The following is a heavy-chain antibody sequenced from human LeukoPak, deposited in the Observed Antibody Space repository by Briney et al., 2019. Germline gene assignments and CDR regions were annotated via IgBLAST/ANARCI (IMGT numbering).Heavy chain of an antibody. V-gene: IGHV4-4*07. CDR2: FYVSGIT. D-gene: IGHD6-13*01. CDR1: GVSISSYY. J-gene: IGHJ4*02. CDR3: ARDDSSGWYMDF. Sequence: PSETLSLTCNVSGVSISSYYWSWIRQPAGKGLEWIGRFYVSGITNYNPSLKSRVTMSIDTSKNQFSPKLSSVTAADTAVYYCARDDSSGWYMDFWGQGTLVTVSS.